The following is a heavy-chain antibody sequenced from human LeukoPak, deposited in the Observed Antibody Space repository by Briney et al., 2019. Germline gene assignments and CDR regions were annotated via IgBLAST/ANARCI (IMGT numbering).Heavy chain of an antibody. V-gene: IGHV1-8*01. CDR1: GYTFTNYD. CDR2: KNPNSGNS. CDR3: AREGLDY. Sequence: GASVKVSCKASGYTFTNYDIKWVRQATGQGLEWMGYKNPNSGNSAYAQKFQGRVTITTDASITTAYMELSGLRSEDTALYYCAREGLDYWGQGTLVTVSS. J-gene: IGHJ4*02.